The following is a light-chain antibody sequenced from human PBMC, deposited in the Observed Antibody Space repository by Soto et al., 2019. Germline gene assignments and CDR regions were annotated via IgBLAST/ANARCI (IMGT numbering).Light chain of an antibody. CDR3: AAWDDSLSGHYV. J-gene: IGLJ1*01. Sequence: QSVLTQPPSASGTPVQRVTISCSGSDSNIGRNVVYWYQQLPGTAPKLLVYRSDQRPSGVPDRVSGSKSDTSASLAISGLRPEDEADYYCAAWDDSLSGHYVFGTGTKVTVL. CDR2: RSD. V-gene: IGLV1-47*01. CDR1: DSNIGRNV.